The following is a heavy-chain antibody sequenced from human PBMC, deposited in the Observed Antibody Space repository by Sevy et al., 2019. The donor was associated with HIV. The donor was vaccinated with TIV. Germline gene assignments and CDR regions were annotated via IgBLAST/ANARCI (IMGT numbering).Heavy chain of an antibody. CDR3: ARVDRAYYDGSAFDF. D-gene: IGHD3-22*01. CDR2: IYNSGST. J-gene: IGHJ4*02. Sequence: SETLSLTCTDSGGSFSSGNYYWSWIRQPAGKGLEWIGRIYNSGSTNYNPSLKSRVTISVDTSKNQFSLRLSSVTAADTAVYYCARVDRAYYDGSAFDFWGQGTLVTVSS. V-gene: IGHV4-61*02. CDR1: GGSFSSGNYY.